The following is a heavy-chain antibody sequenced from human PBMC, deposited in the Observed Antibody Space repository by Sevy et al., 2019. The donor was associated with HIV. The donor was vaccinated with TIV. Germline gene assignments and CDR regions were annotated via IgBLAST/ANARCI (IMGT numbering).Heavy chain of an antibody. D-gene: IGHD3-3*01. Sequence: GGSLRLSCAASGFTFSSYSMNWVRQAPGKGLEWVSSISSSSSYIYYADSVKGRFTISRDNAKNSLYLQMNSLRAEDMAVYYCARGEGNYYGSGVVTNWGQGTTVTVSS. J-gene: IGHJ6*02. CDR1: GFTFSSYS. CDR2: ISSSSSYI. V-gene: IGHV3-21*01. CDR3: ARGEGNYYGSGVVTN.